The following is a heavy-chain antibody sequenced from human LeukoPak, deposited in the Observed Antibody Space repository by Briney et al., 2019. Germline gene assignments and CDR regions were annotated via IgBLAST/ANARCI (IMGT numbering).Heavy chain of an antibody. CDR1: GFTFSSYW. Sequence: GGSLRLSCAASGFTFSSYWMSWVRQAPGKGLEWVANIKQDGSEKYYVDSVKGRFTISRDNAKNSLYLQMDSLRAEDTAVYYCARDLFNSYFDTSGYSAFDHWGQGILVIVSS. J-gene: IGHJ4*02. D-gene: IGHD3-22*01. CDR3: ARDLFNSYFDTSGYSAFDH. V-gene: IGHV3-7*01. CDR2: IKQDGSEK.